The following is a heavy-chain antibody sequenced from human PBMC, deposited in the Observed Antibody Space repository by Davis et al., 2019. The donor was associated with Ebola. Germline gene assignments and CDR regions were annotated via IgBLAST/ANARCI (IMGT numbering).Heavy chain of an antibody. J-gene: IGHJ6*02. V-gene: IGHV5-10-1*01. Sequence: PGGSLRLSCKGPGYSFTSYWIGWVRQMPGKGLEWMGRIDPSDSETNYSPSTQGHVTISADKSITTAYLQWSSLEASDTGMYYCAKSPRGGVYDFGMDVWGQGTTVTVSS. CDR2: IDPSDSET. CDR3: AKSPRGGVYDFGMDV. CDR1: GYSFTSYW.